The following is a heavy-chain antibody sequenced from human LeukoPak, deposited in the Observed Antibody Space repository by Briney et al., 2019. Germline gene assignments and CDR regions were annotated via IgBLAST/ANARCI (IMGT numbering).Heavy chain of an antibody. CDR3: ARLTRIAAAVDY. J-gene: IGHJ4*02. V-gene: IGHV4-31*03. D-gene: IGHD6-13*01. CDR1: GGSISGGGYY. CDR2: IYSIGNT. Sequence: SQTLSLTRTVSGGSISGGGYYWSWIRQHPGKGLDWIGYIYSIGNTYYNPSLKSRVSISVDTSENQFSLRLSSVTAADTAVYYCARLTRIAAAVDYWGQGTLVTVSS.